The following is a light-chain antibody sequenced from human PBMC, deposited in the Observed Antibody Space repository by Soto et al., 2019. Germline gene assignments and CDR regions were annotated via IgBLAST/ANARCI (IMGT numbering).Light chain of an antibody. CDR2: GAS. V-gene: IGKV3-15*01. CDR1: QSVSSN. CDR3: QEYNNWPYT. Sequence: IVMTQSPATLSVSPGGRATLSCRASQSVSSNLAWYQQKPGQAPRLLIYGASTRATGIPARFSGSGSGTEFTLTISSLQSEDFAVYYCQEYNNWPYTFGQGTKLEIK. J-gene: IGKJ2*01.